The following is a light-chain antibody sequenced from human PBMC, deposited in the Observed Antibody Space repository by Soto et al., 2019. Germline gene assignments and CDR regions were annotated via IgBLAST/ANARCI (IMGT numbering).Light chain of an antibody. CDR2: YNN. J-gene: IGLJ1*01. CDR1: NSNIASNT. Sequence: QSVLTQPPSASETPGQTVSISCSGSNSNIASNTVNWYQHLPGTAPKLLIYYNNQRPSGVPDRFSGSKSGTSASLAISGLQSQDESDYQCAAWDDTLKRYVFGSGTKVTVL. CDR3: AAWDDTLKRYV. V-gene: IGLV1-44*01.